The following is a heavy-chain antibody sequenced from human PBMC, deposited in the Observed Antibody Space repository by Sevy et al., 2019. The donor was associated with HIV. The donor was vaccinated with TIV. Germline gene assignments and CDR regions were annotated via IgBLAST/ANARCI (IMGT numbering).Heavy chain of an antibody. V-gene: IGHV3-74*01. D-gene: IGHD3-9*01. Sequence: GGSLRLSCAASGFTLSIYWMHWVRQVPGKGLVWVSHINSDGKIKRYADSVEGGFNISRDNAEKTVNLQMNSLGADDTAVNYCVRGSTGTFGHWGQGTLVTVSS. J-gene: IGHJ4*02. CDR2: INSDGKIK. CDR1: GFTLSIYW. CDR3: VRGSTGTFGH.